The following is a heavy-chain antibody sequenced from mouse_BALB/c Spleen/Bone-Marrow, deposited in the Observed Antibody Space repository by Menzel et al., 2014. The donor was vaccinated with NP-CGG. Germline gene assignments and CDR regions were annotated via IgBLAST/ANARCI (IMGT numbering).Heavy chain of an antibody. CDR3: ARRGYDNSYWYFGV. J-gene: IGHJ1*01. Sequence: DVQLVESGGDLVKPGGSLKLSCAASGFTFSSYGMSWVRQTPDKRLEWVATISTGGSQTYYTDSVKGRFTISRDNAKNTLYLRMSSLKSEDSAIYYCARRGYDNSYWYFGVWGAGTTVTVSS. CDR2: ISTGGSQT. V-gene: IGHV5-6*02. D-gene: IGHD2-3*01. CDR1: GFTFSSYG.